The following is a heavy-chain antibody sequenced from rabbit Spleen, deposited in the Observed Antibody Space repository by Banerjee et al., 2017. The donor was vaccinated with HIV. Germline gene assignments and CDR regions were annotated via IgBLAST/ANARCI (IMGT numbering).Heavy chain of an antibody. Sequence: QEQLTETGGGLVQPGGSLTLSCKASGIDFSSYGVSWVRQAPGKGPEWIAYIDPVFGNTYYASWAKGRFTISKTSSTTVTLQLTSLTAADTATYFCARGASGGDYPYGTNLWGQGTLVTVS. CDR2: IDPVFGNT. D-gene: IGHD1-1*01. CDR3: ARGASGGDYPYGTNL. CDR1: GIDFSSYG. V-gene: IGHV1S39*01. J-gene: IGHJ4*01.